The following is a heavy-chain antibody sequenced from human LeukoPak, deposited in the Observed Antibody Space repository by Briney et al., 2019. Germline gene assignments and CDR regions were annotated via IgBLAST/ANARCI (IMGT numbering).Heavy chain of an antibody. CDR3: ARPPVAGNYYYYYMDV. V-gene: IGHV1-2*02. D-gene: IGHD6-19*01. Sequence: GASVKVSCKASGYTFTSYGISWVRQAPGQGLEWMGWINPNSGGTNYAQKFQGRVTMTRDTSISTAYMELSRLRSDDTAVYYCARPPVAGNYYYYYMDVWGKGTTVTVSS. CDR1: GYTFTSYG. J-gene: IGHJ6*03. CDR2: INPNSGGT.